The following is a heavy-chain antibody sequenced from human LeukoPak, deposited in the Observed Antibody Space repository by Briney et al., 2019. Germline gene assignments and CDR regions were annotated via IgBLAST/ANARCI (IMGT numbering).Heavy chain of an antibody. CDR1: GDSVSSDSAA. D-gene: IGHD2-15*01. CDR2: TYYRSKWYN. CDR3: ARGVHSYYFDY. V-gene: IGHV6-1*01. Sequence: LQTLSLTCAISGDSVSSDSAAWSWIRQSPSRGLEWLGRTYYRSKWYNDYAISVKSRITINPDTSKNQFFLQLNSVTPEDTAVYYCARGVHSYYFDYWGQGTLVTVSS. J-gene: IGHJ4*02.